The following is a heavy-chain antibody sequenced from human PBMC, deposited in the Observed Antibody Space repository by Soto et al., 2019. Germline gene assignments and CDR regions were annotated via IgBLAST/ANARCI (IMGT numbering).Heavy chain of an antibody. J-gene: IGHJ2*01. Sequence: QVQLVESGGGVVQPGGSLRLSCAASGFSLSGYGMHWVRQAPGKGLEWVAVIWYDGSNKYYADSVKGRFTISRDNSKNTLYLQNNSLRVEDTAVYYCARDVGTIYWHFDLWGRGTLVTVSS. CDR2: IWYDGSNK. CDR3: ARDVGTIYWHFDL. V-gene: IGHV3-33*01. D-gene: IGHD3-3*01. CDR1: GFSLSGYG.